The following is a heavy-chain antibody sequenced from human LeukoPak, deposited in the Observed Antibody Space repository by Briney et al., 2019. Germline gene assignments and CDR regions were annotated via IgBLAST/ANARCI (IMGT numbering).Heavy chain of an antibody. CDR1: GFTFSNYW. V-gene: IGHV3-7*01. CDR2: MKQDGGDK. CDR3: ARDGGVGFDM. D-gene: IGHD3-10*01. Sequence: AGGSLRLSCVASGFTFSNYWMTWVRQARGKGLEWVASMKQDGGDKYYVDSVKGRFTISRDNGKKSLYLQMNSLRAEDTAVYYCARDGGVGFDMWGQGTMVSVSS. J-gene: IGHJ3*02.